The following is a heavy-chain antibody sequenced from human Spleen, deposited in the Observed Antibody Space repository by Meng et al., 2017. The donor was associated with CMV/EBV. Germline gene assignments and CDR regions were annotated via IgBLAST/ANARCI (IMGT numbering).Heavy chain of an antibody. V-gene: IGHV3-21*01. CDR3: ARDRLTDIVVVPAATNWFDP. CDR2: IRSSSSYI. J-gene: IGHJ5*02. D-gene: IGHD2-2*01. Sequence: FSSYRMNWVRQAPGKGLEWVSSIRSSSSYIYYADSVKGRFTISRDNAKNSLYLQMNSLRAEDTAVYYCARDRLTDIVVVPAATNWFDPWGQGTLVTVSS. CDR1: FSSYR.